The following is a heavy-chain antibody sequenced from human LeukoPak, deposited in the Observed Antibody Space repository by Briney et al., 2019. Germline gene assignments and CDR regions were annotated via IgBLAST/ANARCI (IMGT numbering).Heavy chain of an antibody. CDR2: ISRSSTYI. CDR3: ARGGSGYDWNY. D-gene: IGHD5-12*01. CDR1: GFTFSTFG. Sequence: GGSLRLSCVASGFTFSTFGMNWVRQAPGKGLEWVSSISRSSTYIYYRDSVKGRFTVSRDDATNSLYLQMSSLGVEDMAVYYCARGGSGYDWNYWGQGTLVTVSS. V-gene: IGHV3-21*01. J-gene: IGHJ4*02.